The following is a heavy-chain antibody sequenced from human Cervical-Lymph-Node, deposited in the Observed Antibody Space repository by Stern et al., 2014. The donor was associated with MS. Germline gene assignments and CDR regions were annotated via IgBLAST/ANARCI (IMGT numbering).Heavy chain of an antibody. CDR1: GFTFSNYW. J-gene: IGHJ4*02. V-gene: IGHV3-74*01. CDR3: ARESTGTHKDY. D-gene: IGHD1-1*01. Sequence: VQLGQSGGGFLQPGGSLRLSCAASGFTFSNYWMHWVRQGPGTRLVWVSHVKSDGSTTGYADSVKGRFTISRDNAKNTLYLQMNSLRAEDTAVYYCARESTGTHKDYWGQGTLVTVSS. CDR2: VKSDGSTT.